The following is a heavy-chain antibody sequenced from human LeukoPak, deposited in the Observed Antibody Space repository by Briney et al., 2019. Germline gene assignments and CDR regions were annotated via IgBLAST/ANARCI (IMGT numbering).Heavy chain of an antibody. D-gene: IGHD6-19*01. J-gene: IGHJ4*02. V-gene: IGHV4-39*07. CDR2: IYYSGST. CDR1: GGSISSSPYY. Sequence: NPSETLSLTCTVSGGSISSSPYYWGWIRQPPGKGLEWIGSIYYSGSTYYNPSLKSRVTISVDTSKNQFSLKLSSVTAADTAVYYCAIAVAGILGPFDYWGQGTLVTVSS. CDR3: AIAVAGILGPFDY.